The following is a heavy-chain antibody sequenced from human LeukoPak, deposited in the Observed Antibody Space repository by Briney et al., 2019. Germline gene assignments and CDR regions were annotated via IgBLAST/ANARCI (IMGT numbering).Heavy chain of an antibody. CDR2: IYSSGST. V-gene: IGHV3-66*04. CDR1: GFTFSSYA. CDR3: ARRGNYYGSGSNNWFDP. Sequence: PGGSLRLSCAASGFTFSSYAMSWVRQAPGKGLEWASIIYSSGSTYYADSVKGRFTISRDNSKNTLYLQMNSLRAEDTAVYYCARRGNYYGSGSNNWFDPWGQGTLVTVSS. D-gene: IGHD3-10*01. J-gene: IGHJ5*02.